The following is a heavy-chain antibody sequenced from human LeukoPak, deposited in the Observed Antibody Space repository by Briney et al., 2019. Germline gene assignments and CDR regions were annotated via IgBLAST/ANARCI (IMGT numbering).Heavy chain of an antibody. CDR1: GFTFSSYE. J-gene: IGHJ6*04. D-gene: IGHD3-10*02. CDR2: ISSSGSTI. CDR3: AELGITMIGGV. Sequence: GGSLRLSCAASGFTFSSYEMNWVRQAPGKGLEWVSYISSSGSTIYYADSVKGRFTISRDNAKNSLYLQMNSLRAEDTAVYYCAELGITMIGGVWGKGTTVTITS. V-gene: IGHV3-48*03.